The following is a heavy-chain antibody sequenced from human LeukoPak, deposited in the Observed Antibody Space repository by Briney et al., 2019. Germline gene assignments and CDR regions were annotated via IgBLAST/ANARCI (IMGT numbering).Heavy chain of an antibody. CDR3: ARRRDLYSGSYYPFDY. CDR1: GYRFTSYW. V-gene: IGHV5-51*01. Sequence: GESLKISCKGSGYRFTSYWIAWVRQMPGKGLEWMGIIWPGDSDTRYSPSFQGQVTISADKSNNTAYLQWSSLKASDTAMYYCARRRDLYSGSYYPFDYWGQGTLVTVSS. CDR2: IWPGDSDT. J-gene: IGHJ4*02. D-gene: IGHD1-26*01.